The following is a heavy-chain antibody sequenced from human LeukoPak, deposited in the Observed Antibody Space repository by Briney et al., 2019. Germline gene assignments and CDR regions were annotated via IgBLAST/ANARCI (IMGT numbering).Heavy chain of an antibody. CDR2: ISGGGGST. CDR3: AKGDSSSWGVFDY. Sequence: GGSLRLSCAASGFTFSSYAMSWVRQAPGKGLEWVSTISGGGGSTSYADSVRGRFTISRDNSKNTLYLQMNGLRAEDTAIYYCAKGDSSSWGVFDYWGQGTLVTVSS. CDR1: GFTFSSYA. J-gene: IGHJ4*02. V-gene: IGHV3-23*01. D-gene: IGHD6-13*01.